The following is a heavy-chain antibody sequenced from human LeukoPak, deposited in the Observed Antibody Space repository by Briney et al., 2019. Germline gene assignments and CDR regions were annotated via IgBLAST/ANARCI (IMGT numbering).Heavy chain of an antibody. J-gene: IGHJ5*02. CDR1: GGSVSSYY. Sequence: PSETLSLTCTVSGGSVSSYYWSWIRQPPGKGLEWIGYIYTSGSTNYNPSLKSRVTISVDTSKNQFSLKLSSVTSADTAVYYCARYSSLSAGWFDPWGQGTLVTVSS. CDR2: IYTSGST. CDR3: ARYSSLSAGWFDP. V-gene: IGHV4-4*09. D-gene: IGHD6-6*01.